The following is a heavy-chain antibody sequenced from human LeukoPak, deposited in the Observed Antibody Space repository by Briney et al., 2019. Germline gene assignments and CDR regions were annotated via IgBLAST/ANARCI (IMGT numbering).Heavy chain of an antibody. D-gene: IGHD5-12*01. J-gene: IGHJ4*02. Sequence: ASVKVSCKASGYTFTSYYMHWVRQAPGQGLEWMGIINPSGGSTSYAQKLQGRVTMTTDTSTSTAYMELRSLRSDDTAVYYCARVPRYSGYVHFDYWGQGTLVTVSS. CDR1: GYTFTSYY. CDR3: ARVPRYSGYVHFDY. V-gene: IGHV1-46*01. CDR2: INPSGGST.